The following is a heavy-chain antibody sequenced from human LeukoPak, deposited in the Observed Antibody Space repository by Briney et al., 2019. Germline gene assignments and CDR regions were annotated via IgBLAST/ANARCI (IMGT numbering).Heavy chain of an antibody. CDR1: GYTFTGYY. CDR2: INPNSGGT. V-gene: IGHV1-2*02. CDR3: ARSDSSSWSFIDY. D-gene: IGHD6-13*01. J-gene: IGHJ4*02. Sequence: ASVKVSCKASGYTFTGYYIHWVRQAPGQGLEWMGWINPNSGGTNYAQKFQGRVTMTRDTYISTAYMELSRLRSDDTAVYHCARSDSSSWSFIDYWGQGTLVTVSS.